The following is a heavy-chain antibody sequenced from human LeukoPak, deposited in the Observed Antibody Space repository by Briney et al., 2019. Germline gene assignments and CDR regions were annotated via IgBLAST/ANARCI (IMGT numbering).Heavy chain of an antibody. CDR1: GYTFPDYY. CDR3: ARKGRIYGDYDY. Sequence: ASVKVSCKASGYTFPDYYIHWVRQAPGQGLEWIGFINPNSGGTHYAQNFQGRVTVTRDTSISIVYLDMIRLRSDDTAVYYCARKGRIYGDYDYWGRGTLVTVSS. V-gene: IGHV1-2*02. D-gene: IGHD4-17*01. J-gene: IGHJ4*02. CDR2: INPNSGGT.